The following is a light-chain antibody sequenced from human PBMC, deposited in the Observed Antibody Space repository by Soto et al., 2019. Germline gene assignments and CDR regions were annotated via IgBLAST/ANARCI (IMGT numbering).Light chain of an antibody. Sequence: QSALTQPASVSGSPGQSITISCTGTSSDIGGSYNYVSWYQQHPGKAPKLMIYEVSNRPSGVSDRFSGSKSGNTASLTISGLQAEDEADYYCRSYTRSSTVVFGGGTKVTVL. V-gene: IGLV2-14*01. CDR3: RSYTRSSTVV. J-gene: IGLJ2*01. CDR1: SSDIGGSYNY. CDR2: EVS.